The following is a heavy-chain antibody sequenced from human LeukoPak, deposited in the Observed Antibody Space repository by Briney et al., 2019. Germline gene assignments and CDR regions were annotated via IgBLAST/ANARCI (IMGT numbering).Heavy chain of an antibody. CDR1: GFSFGNHA. CDR2: ISGSGGST. J-gene: IGHJ4*02. CDR3: AKGGFGRPFDY. Sequence: GGSLRLSCAASGFSFGNHAMIWVRQAAGKGLEWVSVISGSGGSTYYVDSVQGRFTISRDNSKNTLFLQMDSLRAEDTAVYYCAKGGFGRPFDYWGQGTLVTVSS. V-gene: IGHV3-23*01. D-gene: IGHD3-10*01.